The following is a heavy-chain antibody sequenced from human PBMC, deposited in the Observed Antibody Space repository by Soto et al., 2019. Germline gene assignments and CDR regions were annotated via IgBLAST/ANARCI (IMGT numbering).Heavy chain of an antibody. Sequence: EVQLLESGGGLVQPGGSLRLSCAASGFTFSSYAMSWVRQAPGQGLEWFSAISGSGGSTYYADSVKGRFTISRDNSKNTLYLQMNSLRSEDTAVYYCANSGGSGSRNWFDPWGQGNLVNVSS. J-gene: IGHJ5*02. CDR3: ANSGGSGSRNWFDP. D-gene: IGHD3-10*01. V-gene: IGHV3-23*01. CDR2: ISGSGGST. CDR1: GFTFSSYA.